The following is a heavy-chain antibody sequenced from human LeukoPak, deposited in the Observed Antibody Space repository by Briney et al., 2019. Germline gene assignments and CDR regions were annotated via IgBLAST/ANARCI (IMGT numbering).Heavy chain of an antibody. D-gene: IGHD6-13*01. V-gene: IGHV1-46*01. CDR1: GYSLN. J-gene: IGHJ4*02. CDR3: AREGGAAGASGFDD. CDR2: ITPSGDST. Sequence: GASAKVSCKASGYSLNMHWVRQAPGQGLEWMGIITPSGDSTSYAQKFQGRVTMTRDTSTSTVYMELSDLRSDDTAVYYCAREGGAAGASGFDDWGQGSLVTVSS.